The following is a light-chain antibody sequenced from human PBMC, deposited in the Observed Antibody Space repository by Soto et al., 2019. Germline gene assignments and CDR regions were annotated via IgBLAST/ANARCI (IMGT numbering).Light chain of an antibody. CDR3: QQYNSHWT. V-gene: IGKV1-5*01. Sequence: DIQMTQSPSTLSSSVGDRVTICCRASQSISSWLAWYQQKPGNAPNLLIYDASSLQSGVPSRFSGIGSGTEFTLTITSLQPDDFATYYCQQYNSHWTFGQGTKVEIK. CDR2: DAS. J-gene: IGKJ1*01. CDR1: QSISSW.